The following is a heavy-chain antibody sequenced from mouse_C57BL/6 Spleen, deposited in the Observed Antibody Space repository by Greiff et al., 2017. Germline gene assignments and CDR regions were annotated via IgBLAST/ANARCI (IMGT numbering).Heavy chain of an antibody. J-gene: IGHJ2*01. V-gene: IGHV1-82*01. CDR3: ARGYYGSRGDFDY. CDR2: IYPGDGDT. D-gene: IGHD1-1*01. Sequence: VQLQESGPELVKPGASVKISCKASGYAFSSSWMNWVKQRPGKGLEWIGRIYPGDGDTNYNGKFKGKATLTADKSSSTAYMQLSSLTSEDSAVYFWARGYYGSRGDFDYWGQGTTRTVSS. CDR1: GYAFSSSW.